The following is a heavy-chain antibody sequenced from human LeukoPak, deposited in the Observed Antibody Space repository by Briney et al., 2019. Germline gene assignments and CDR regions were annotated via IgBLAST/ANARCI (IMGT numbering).Heavy chain of an antibody. CDR2: ISSSRTT. CDR3: ARAMFHGDYFDY. J-gene: IGHJ4*02. CDR1: GFPFSSYS. D-gene: IGHD3-10*02. V-gene: IGHV3-48*01. Sequence: GGSLRLSCAASGFPFSSYSMNWVRQAPGEGLEWVSYISSSRTTSYADSVKGRFTISRDNAKNSPYLQMNSLRAEDTAVYYCARAMFHGDYFDYWGQGTLVTVSS.